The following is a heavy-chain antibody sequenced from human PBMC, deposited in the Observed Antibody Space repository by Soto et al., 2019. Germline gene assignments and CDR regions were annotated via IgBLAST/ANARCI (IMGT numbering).Heavy chain of an antibody. V-gene: IGHV2-5*01. D-gene: IGHD6-19*01. CDR2: IYWNDDK. CDR3: AKSGSSGWYGWFDP. Sequence: SGPTLVNPTQTLTLTCIFSGFSLRTSGVGVGWIRQPPGKALEWLGFIYWNDDKRYSPSLKSRLTISKDTSKNQVVLTMTNMDPVDTATYYCAKSGSSGWYGWFDPWGQGTLVTVSS. CDR1: GFSLRTSGVG. J-gene: IGHJ5*02.